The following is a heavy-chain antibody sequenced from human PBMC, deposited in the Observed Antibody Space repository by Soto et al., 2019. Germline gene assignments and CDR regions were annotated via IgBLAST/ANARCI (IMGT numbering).Heavy chain of an antibody. CDR1: GGSFSGYY. Sequence: SETLSLTCAVYGGSFSGYYWSWIRQPPGKGLEWIGEINHSGSTNYNPSLKSRVTISVDTSKNQFSLKLSSVTAADTAVYYCARALSRDNYNNYVRGSIIRGYYYYYMDVWGKGTTVTVSS. J-gene: IGHJ6*03. D-gene: IGHD4-4*01. CDR2: INHSGST. CDR3: ARALSRDNYNNYVRGSIIRGYYYYYMDV. V-gene: IGHV4-34*01.